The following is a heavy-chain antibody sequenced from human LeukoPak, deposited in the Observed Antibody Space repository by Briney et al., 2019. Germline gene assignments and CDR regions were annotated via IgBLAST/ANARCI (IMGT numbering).Heavy chain of an antibody. Sequence: ASVKVSCKASGYTFTSYDINWVRQATGQGLEWMGWMNPNSGNTGYAQKFQGRVTITRNTSISTAYMELSSLRSEDAAVYYCARDYCSSTSCYKDYYYMDVWGKGTTVTVSS. CDR3: ARDYCSSTSCYKDYYYMDV. CDR2: MNPNSGNT. CDR1: GYTFTSYD. J-gene: IGHJ6*03. V-gene: IGHV1-8*03. D-gene: IGHD2-2*02.